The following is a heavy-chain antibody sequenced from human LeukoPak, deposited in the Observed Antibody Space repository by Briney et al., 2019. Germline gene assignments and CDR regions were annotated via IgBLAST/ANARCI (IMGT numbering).Heavy chain of an antibody. CDR1: GYTFTSYG. V-gene: IGHV1-18*01. Sequence: ASVKVSCKASGYTFTSYGISWVRQAPGQGLEWMGWISAYNGNTNYAQKLQGRVTMTTDTSTSTAYMELRSLSSEDTAVYYCARALTSSSWYDFDYWGQGTLVTVSS. J-gene: IGHJ4*02. CDR2: ISAYNGNT. D-gene: IGHD6-13*01. CDR3: ARALTSSSWYDFDY.